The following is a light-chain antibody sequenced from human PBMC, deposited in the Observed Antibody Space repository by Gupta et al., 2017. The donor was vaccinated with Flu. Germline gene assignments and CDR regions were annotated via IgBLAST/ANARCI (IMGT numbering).Light chain of an antibody. CDR1: SNNVGNEG. V-gene: IGLV10-54*04. J-gene: IGLJ3*02. Sequence: QAGLTQPPSVSKGLRQTATLTCTGNSNNVGNEGAAWLQQHQGHPPKLLSYRNNNRPSGISERFSVSRSGNTASLTITGLQPEDEADYYCSAWDSSVSAWVFGGGTKLTVL. CDR2: RNN. CDR3: SAWDSSVSAWV.